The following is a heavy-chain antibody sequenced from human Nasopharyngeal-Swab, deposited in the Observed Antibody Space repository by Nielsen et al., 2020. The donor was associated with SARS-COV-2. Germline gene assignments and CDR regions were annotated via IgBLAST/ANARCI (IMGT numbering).Heavy chain of an antibody. CDR3: ARAKDDSSGSLFDY. D-gene: IGHD3-22*01. CDR1: GFIFSGSS. J-gene: IGHJ4*02. CDR2: IRSRANSYAT. Sequence: GESLKISCAASGFIFSGSSLHWDRQASGKGLEWIGRIRSRANSYATVYAASVKGRFTISRDDSKNTAYLQMNSLKTEDTAVYYCARAKDDSSGSLFDYWGQGNLVTVSS. V-gene: IGHV3-73*01.